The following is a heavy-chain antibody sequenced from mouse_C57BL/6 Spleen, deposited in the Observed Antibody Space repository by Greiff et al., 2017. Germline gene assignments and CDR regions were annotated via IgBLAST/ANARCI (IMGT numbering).Heavy chain of an antibody. J-gene: IGHJ4*01. CDR3: ARGDDGYYYYAMGY. CDR1: GYTFTSYW. D-gene: IGHD2-3*01. V-gene: IGHV1-52*01. Sequence: VQLQQPGAELVRPGSSVKLSCKASGYTFTSYWMHWVKQRPIQGLEWIGNIDPSDSETHYNQKFKDKATLTVDKSSSTAYMQLRSLTSADSAVSYCARGDDGYYYYAMGYWGQGASVAVSS. CDR2: IDPSDSET.